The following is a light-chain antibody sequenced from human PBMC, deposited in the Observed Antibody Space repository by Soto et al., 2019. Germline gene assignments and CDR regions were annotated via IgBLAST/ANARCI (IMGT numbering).Light chain of an antibody. Sequence: VIRQSRAPLNVSPGQGANQSCKDSQGIGDTLAWYQHKPGQTPRLLIYDTSTRATGVPTRFSGSRSGAEFTLTINSLQSEDFAVYYCQPYNNWPLTFGGGTKVDIK. CDR2: DTS. V-gene: IGKV3-15*01. J-gene: IGKJ4*01. CDR3: QPYNNWPLT. CDR1: QGIGDT.